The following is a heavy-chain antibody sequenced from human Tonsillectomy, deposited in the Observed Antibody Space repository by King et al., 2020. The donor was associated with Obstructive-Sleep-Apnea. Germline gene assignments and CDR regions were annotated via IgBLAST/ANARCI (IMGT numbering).Heavy chain of an antibody. V-gene: IGHV3-48*04. CDR3: ARDHFGDYSSLDY. Sequence: VQLVESGGGLVQPGGSLRLSCAASGFSFSSYSMNWVRQAPGKGLEWLSYISSSSSTIYYAASVNGRFTISRDNAKNSLFLQMNSLRAEDTAVYYCARDHFGDYSSLDYWGQGTLVTVSS. CDR2: ISSSSSTI. D-gene: IGHD4-17*01. J-gene: IGHJ4*02. CDR1: GFSFSSYS.